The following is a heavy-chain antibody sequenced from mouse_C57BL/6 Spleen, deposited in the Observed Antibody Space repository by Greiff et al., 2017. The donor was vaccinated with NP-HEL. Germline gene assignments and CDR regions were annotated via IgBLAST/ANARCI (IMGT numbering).Heavy chain of an antibody. CDR1: GFSLSTFGMG. V-gene: IGHV8-8*01. CDR3: ARREKPSYYYGSSYEFAY. J-gene: IGHJ3*01. Sequence: QVTLKESGPGILQPSQTLSLTCSFSGFSLSTFGMGVGWIRQPSGKGLEWLAHIWWDDAKYYNPALKSRLTISKDTSKNQVFLKIANVDTADTATYYCARREKPSYYYGSSYEFAYWGQGTLVTVSA. CDR2: IWWDDAK. D-gene: IGHD1-1*01.